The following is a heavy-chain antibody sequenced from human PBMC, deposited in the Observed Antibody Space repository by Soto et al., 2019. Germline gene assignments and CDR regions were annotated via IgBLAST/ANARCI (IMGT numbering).Heavy chain of an antibody. Sequence: QVQLVESGGGVVQPGRSLRLSCVASGFAFNTYVLHWARQAPGTGLGWVAVTSSGATVKNYADSVRGRFTIARDNSEYPLDLQINSLRLEDTAVYYCARMNPGRVLEPPDFWGQGTLVNVSS. CDR1: GFAFNTYV. D-gene: IGHD2-15*01. V-gene: IGHV3-30*03. CDR3: ARMNPGRVLEPPDF. J-gene: IGHJ4*02. CDR2: TSSGATVK.